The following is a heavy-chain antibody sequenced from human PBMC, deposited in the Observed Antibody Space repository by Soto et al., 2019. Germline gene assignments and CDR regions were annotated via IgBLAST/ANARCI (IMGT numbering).Heavy chain of an antibody. V-gene: IGHV4-31*03. CDR1: GGSISSGGYY. Sequence: QVQLQESGPGLVKPSQTLSLTCTVSGGSISSGGYYWSWIRQHPGKGLEWIGYIYYSGSTYYNPSLKSRVTTSVATSKNQFALKLSSVTAADTAVYYCARARHIVVVTAILSYFDYWGQGTLVTVSS. CDR2: IYYSGST. D-gene: IGHD2-21*02. CDR3: ARARHIVVVTAILSYFDY. J-gene: IGHJ4*02.